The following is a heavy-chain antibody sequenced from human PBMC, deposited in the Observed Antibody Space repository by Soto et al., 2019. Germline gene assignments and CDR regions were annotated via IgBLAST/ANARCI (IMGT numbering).Heavy chain of an antibody. J-gene: IGHJ5*02. CDR3: ARGESSSSVNGWFDP. D-gene: IGHD6-13*01. Sequence: SETLSLTCAVYGGSFGGYYWSWIRQPPGKGLEWIGEINHSGSTNYNPSLKSRVTISVDTSKNQFSLKLSSVTAADTAVYYCARGESSSSVNGWFDPWGQGTLVTVSS. CDR2: INHSGST. V-gene: IGHV4-34*01. CDR1: GGSFGGYY.